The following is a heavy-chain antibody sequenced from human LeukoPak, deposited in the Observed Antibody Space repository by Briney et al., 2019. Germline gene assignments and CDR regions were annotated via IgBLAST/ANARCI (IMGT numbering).Heavy chain of an antibody. D-gene: IGHD3-22*01. V-gene: IGHV4-59*08. Sequence: SETLSLTCTVSGGSISSYYWSWIRQPPGKGLEWIGYIYYSGSTYHNPSLKSRVTISVDTSKNQFSLKLSSVIAADTAVYYCARHGGYDRSGYWFDPWGQGTLVTVSS. CDR1: GGSISSYY. CDR3: ARHGGYDRSGYWFDP. J-gene: IGHJ5*02. CDR2: IYYSGST.